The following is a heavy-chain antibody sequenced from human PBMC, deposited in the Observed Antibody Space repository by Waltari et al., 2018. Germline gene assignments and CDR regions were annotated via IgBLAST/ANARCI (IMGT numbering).Heavy chain of an antibody. D-gene: IGHD3-3*01. CDR1: GGSFSGYY. CDR2: INHSGST. J-gene: IGHJ6*02. Sequence: QVQLQQWGAGLLKPSETLSLTCAVYGGSFSGYYWRWIRQPPGKGLEWIGEINHSGSTNYNPSLKSRVTISVDTSKNQFSLKLSSVTAADTAVYYCARVILEWLFDYYYYGMDVWGQGTTVTVSS. V-gene: IGHV4-34*01. CDR3: ARVILEWLFDYYYYGMDV.